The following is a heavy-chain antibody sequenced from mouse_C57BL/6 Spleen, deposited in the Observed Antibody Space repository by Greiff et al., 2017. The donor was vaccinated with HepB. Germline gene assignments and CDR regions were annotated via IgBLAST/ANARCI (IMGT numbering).Heavy chain of an antibody. D-gene: IGHD1-1*01. Sequence: VQLQQSGAELARPGASVKLSCKASGYTFTSYGISWVKQRTGQGLEWIGEIYPRSGNTYYTEKFKGKATLTADKSSSTAYMELRSLTSEDSAVYFCARDTTVDYYAMDYWGQGTSVTVSS. CDR3: ARDTTVDYYAMDY. CDR1: GYTFTSYG. J-gene: IGHJ4*01. V-gene: IGHV1-81*01. CDR2: IYPRSGNT.